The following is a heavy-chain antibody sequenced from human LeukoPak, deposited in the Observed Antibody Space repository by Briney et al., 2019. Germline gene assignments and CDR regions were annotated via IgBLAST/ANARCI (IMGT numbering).Heavy chain of an antibody. V-gene: IGHV3-7*01. J-gene: IGHJ6*03. D-gene: IGHD5-12*01. CDR1: GFTFNIFE. Sequence: GGSLRLSCAASGFTFNIFEMSWVRQAPGKGLEWVANIKQDGSEKYYVDSVKGRFTISRDNAKNSLYLQMNSLRAEDTAVYYCAKSGYDAIYYYFYYMDVWGKGTTVTVSS. CDR3: AKSGYDAIYYYFYYMDV. CDR2: IKQDGSEK.